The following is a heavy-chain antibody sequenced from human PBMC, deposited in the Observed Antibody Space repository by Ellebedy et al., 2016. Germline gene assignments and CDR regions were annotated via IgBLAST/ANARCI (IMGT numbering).Heavy chain of an antibody. CDR3: ARRPPYGSGGYSSMDV. Sequence: GESLKISXAASGFTFGSYAMSWVRQAPGKGLEWVSSISGSGGSTYYGDSVKGRFTISRDNSKNTLYLQMNSLRAEDTAVYYCARRPPYGSGGYSSMDVWGKGTTVTVSS. CDR1: GFTFGSYA. J-gene: IGHJ6*03. CDR2: ISGSGGST. D-gene: IGHD3-10*01. V-gene: IGHV3-23*01.